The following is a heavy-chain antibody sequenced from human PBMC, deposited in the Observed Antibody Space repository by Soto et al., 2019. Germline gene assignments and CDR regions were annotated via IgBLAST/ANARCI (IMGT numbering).Heavy chain of an antibody. CDR2: INGGGDST. Sequence: VGSLRLSCAASGFVFRVYAMSWVRHTPGKGLEWVSGINGGGDSTYYADSVKGRFTISRDNSGNTLHLEMNSLRAEDTAIYYCAKAVGVELVSTMGFYYYYLDFWGQGAPVTVSS. J-gene: IGHJ4*02. CDR1: GFVFRVYA. V-gene: IGHV3-23*01. CDR3: AKAVGVELVSTMGFYYYYLDF. D-gene: IGHD3-10*01.